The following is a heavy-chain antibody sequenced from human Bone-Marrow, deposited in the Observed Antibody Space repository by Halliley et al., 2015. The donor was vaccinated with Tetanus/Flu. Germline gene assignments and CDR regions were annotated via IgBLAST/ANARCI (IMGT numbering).Heavy chain of an antibody. J-gene: IGHJ4*02. CDR3: VRDQYFDRLDPRGYFFDY. D-gene: IGHD3-22*01. Sequence: YAVGQIFYANSVKGRLTISRDNSKNTLSLQMNSLRPEDPAVYFCVRDQYFDRLDPRGYFFDYLGRGTRVTVSS. CDR2: YAVGQI. V-gene: IGHV3-30-3*01.